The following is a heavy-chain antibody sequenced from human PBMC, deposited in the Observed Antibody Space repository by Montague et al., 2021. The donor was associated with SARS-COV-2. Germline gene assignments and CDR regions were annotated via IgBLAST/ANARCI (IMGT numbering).Heavy chain of an antibody. CDR1: GFTFSSYG. CDR3: AARADYYYGMDV. CDR2: IWYDGSNK. J-gene: IGHJ6*02. V-gene: IGHV3-33*01. Sequence: SLKRSCAASGFTFSSYGMHWVRQAPGKGLEWVAVIWYDGSNKYYADSVKGRFTISRDNSKNTLYLHMNSLRAEDTAVYYCAARADYYYGMDVWGQGPSVTVSS.